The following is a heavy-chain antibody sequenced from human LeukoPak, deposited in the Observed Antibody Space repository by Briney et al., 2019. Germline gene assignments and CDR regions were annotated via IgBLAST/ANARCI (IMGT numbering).Heavy chain of an antibody. V-gene: IGHV3-23*01. D-gene: IGHD5-12*01. J-gene: IGHJ4*02. CDR1: GFTFSSYS. Sequence: GGSLRLSCAASGFTFSSYSMNWVRQAPGKGLEWVSAISGSGGSTYYADSVKGRFTISRDNSKNTLYLQMNSLRAEDTAVYYCAKGYSGYDFCFGYWGQGTLVTVSS. CDR2: ISGSGGST. CDR3: AKGYSGYDFCFGY.